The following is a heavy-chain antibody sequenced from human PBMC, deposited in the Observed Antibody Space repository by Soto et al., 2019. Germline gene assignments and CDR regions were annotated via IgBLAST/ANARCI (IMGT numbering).Heavy chain of an antibody. J-gene: IGHJ4*02. Sequence: ASVKVSCKASGYTFTGYYMHWVRQAPGQGLEWMGWINPNSGGTNYAQKFQGWVTMTRDTSISTAYMELSRLRSDDTAVYYCAGARDSGSLGFDYWGQGTLVTVSS. CDR3: AGARDSGSLGFDY. V-gene: IGHV1-2*04. CDR2: INPNSGGT. D-gene: IGHD1-26*01. CDR1: GYTFTGYY.